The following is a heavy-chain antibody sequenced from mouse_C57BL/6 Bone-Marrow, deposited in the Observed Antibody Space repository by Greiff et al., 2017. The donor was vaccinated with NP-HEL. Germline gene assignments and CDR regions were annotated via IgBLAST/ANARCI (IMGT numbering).Heavy chain of an antibody. D-gene: IGHD1-1*01. J-gene: IGHJ3*01. CDR3: ARWGDAYGGFAY. V-gene: IGHV1-63*01. CDR2: IYPGGGYT. CDR1: GYTFTNYW. Sequence: VQLQQSGAELVRPGTSVKMSCKASGYTFTNYWIGWAQRRPGHGLEWIGDIYPGGGYTNYTESFKGKATLTADKSSSTAYMQFSSLTSEDSAIYYCARWGDAYGGFAYWGQGTLVPVSA.